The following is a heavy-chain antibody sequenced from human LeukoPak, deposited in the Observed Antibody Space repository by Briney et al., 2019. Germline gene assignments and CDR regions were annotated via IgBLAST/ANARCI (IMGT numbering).Heavy chain of an antibody. D-gene: IGHD1-26*01. V-gene: IGHV5-51*01. CDR1: GYSFTSYW. J-gene: IGHJ6*03. CDR3: ARQRGSYFSYYYYIDV. Sequence: GESLKISCKGSGYSFTSYWIGWVRQMPGKGLEWMGIIYPGDSDTRYSPSFQGQVTISADKSISTAYLQWSSLKASDTAMYYCARQRGSYFSYYYYIDVWGKGTTVTVSS. CDR2: IYPGDSDT.